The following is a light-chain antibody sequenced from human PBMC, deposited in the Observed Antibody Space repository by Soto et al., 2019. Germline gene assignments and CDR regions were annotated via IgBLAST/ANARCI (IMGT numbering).Light chain of an antibody. J-gene: IGLJ3*02. CDR1: SSDVGAYNY. Sequence: QSALTQPASVSGSPGQAITISCTGSSSDVGAYNYVSWHQQHPGKVPKLMISEVTNRPSGVSNRFSGSKSGNTASLTISGLQAEDEADYFCTSYTTSSTWVFGGGTKLTVL. V-gene: IGLV2-14*01. CDR2: EVT. CDR3: TSYTTSSTWV.